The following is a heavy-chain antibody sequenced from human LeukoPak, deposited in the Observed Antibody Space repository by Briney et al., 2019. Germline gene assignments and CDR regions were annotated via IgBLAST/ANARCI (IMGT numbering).Heavy chain of an antibody. CDR1: GFTFSSYW. J-gene: IGHJ4*02. CDR3: ARGYYDSSGYTFDY. V-gene: IGHV3-7*01. Sequence: GGSLRLSCAASGFTFSSYWMSWVRQAPGKGLEWVANIKQDGSEKYYVDSVKGRFTISRDNAKNSLYLQMNSLRAEDTAVYYCARGYYDSSGYTFDYWGQGTLVTVSS. D-gene: IGHD3-22*01. CDR2: IKQDGSEK.